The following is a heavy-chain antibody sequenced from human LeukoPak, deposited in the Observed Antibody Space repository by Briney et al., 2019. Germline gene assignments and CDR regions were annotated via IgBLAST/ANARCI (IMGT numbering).Heavy chain of an antibody. CDR1: GFTFSSYA. V-gene: IGHV3-23*01. CDR2: ISGSGGST. J-gene: IGHJ6*02. Sequence: PGGSLRLSCAASGFTFSSYAMSWVRQAPGKGLEWVSAISGSGGSTYYADSVKGRFTISRDNSKNTLYLQMNSLRAEDTAVYYRAKAKAYYYYGMDVWGQGTTVTVSS. CDR3: AKAKAYYYYGMDV.